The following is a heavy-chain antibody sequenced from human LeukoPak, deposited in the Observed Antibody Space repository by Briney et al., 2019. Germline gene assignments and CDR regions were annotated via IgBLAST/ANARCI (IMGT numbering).Heavy chain of an antibody. D-gene: IGHD3-9*01. CDR1: GCTFTSYY. V-gene: IGHV1-46*01. CDR3: ARDPYYDILTGYYRH. J-gene: IGHJ1*01. CDR2: INPSGGST. Sequence: GASVKVSCKASGCTFTSYYMHWVRQAPGQGLEWMGIINPSGGSTSYAQKFQGRVTMTRDTSISTAYMELSRLRSDDTAVYYCARDPYYDILTGYYRHWGRAPWSPSPQ.